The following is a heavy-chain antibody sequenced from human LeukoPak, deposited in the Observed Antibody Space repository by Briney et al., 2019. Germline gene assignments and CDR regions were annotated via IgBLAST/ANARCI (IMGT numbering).Heavy chain of an antibody. CDR3: ARDRGIGIVESRVAFDL. D-gene: IGHD3-22*01. V-gene: IGHV4-4*07. Sequence: PSETLCLTCSVSGDSITSFDWSWVRQPAGKGLEWIGRIYSNEHTYSNPSLRGRVTISVDKSRNLVSLRLSSVAAADTGVYYCARDRGIGIVESRVAFDLWGPGKMVTVSS. CDR2: IYSNEHT. J-gene: IGHJ3*01. CDR1: GDSITSFD.